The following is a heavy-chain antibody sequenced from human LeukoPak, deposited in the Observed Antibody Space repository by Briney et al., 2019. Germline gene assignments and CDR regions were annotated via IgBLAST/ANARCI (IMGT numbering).Heavy chain of an antibody. CDR2: INHSGST. CDR3: AATRRITMVRGVIALDY. J-gene: IGHJ4*02. D-gene: IGHD3-10*01. CDR1: GGSFSGYY. Sequence: SETLSLTCAVYGGSFSGYYWSWIRQPPGKGLEWIGEINHSGSTNYNPSLKSRVIISVDTSKNQFSLKLSSVTAADTAVYYCAATRRITMVRGVIALDYWGQGTLVTVSS. V-gene: IGHV4-34*01.